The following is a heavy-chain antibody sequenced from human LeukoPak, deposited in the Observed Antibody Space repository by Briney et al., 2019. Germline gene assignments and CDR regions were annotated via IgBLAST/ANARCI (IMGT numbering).Heavy chain of an antibody. CDR2: ISAYNGNT. Sequence: ASVKVSCKTSGYTFTSYGISWVRQAPGQGLEWMGWISAYNGNTNYAQKLQGRVTMTTDTSTSTAYMELRSLRSDDTAVYYCARGVYYDYIWGGSGYYYYMDVWGKGTTVIVSS. J-gene: IGHJ6*03. CDR1: GYTFTSYG. D-gene: IGHD3-16*01. V-gene: IGHV1-18*01. CDR3: ARGVYYDYIWGGSGYYYYMDV.